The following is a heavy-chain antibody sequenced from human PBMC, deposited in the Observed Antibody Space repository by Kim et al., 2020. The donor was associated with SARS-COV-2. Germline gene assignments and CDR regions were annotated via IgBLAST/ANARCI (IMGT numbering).Heavy chain of an antibody. CDR2: INPSGGST. D-gene: IGHD3-22*01. J-gene: IGHJ3*02. Sequence: ASVKVSCKASGYTFTSYYMHWVRQAPGQGLEWMGIINPSGGSTSYAQKFQGRVTMTRDTSTSTVYMELSSLRSEDTAVYYCAREGLYYYDSSGYTDAFDIWGQGTMVTVSS. V-gene: IGHV1-46*01. CDR1: GYTFTSYY. CDR3: AREGLYYYDSSGYTDAFDI.